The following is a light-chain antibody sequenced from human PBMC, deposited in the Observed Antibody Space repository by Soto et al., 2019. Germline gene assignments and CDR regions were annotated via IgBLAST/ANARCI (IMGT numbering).Light chain of an antibody. V-gene: IGKV1-5*01. CDR2: DAP. CDR1: QIISSW. CDR3: QHYNSYPFT. J-gene: IGKJ5*01. Sequence: QMTQSPSTLSASAGDRATITCRASQIISSWLAWYQQKPGKAPKLLIYDAPTLQSGVPSRFSGSGSGTEFTLTISSLQPDDFATYYCQHYNSYPFTFGQGTRLEIK.